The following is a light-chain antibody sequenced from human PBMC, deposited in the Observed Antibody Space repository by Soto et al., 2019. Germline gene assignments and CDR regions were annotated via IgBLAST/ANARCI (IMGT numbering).Light chain of an antibody. Sequence: VLTQSPGTLSLSPGKRATLSCRASQSVTSSYLAWYQHKPGQAPRLLIYGASSRATGIPDRFSGRGSGTDFTLTISGLEPEDFAVYYCHQYNTSPYSFGQGTRLEIK. V-gene: IGKV3-20*01. J-gene: IGKJ2*01. CDR2: GAS. CDR3: HQYNTSPYS. CDR1: QSVTSSY.